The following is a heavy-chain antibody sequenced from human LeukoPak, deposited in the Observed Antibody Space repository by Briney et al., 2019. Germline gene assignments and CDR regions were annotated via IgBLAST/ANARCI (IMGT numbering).Heavy chain of an antibody. V-gene: IGHV4-30-2*01. J-gene: IGHJ5*02. CDR2: IYHSGST. Sequence: SQTLSLTCAVSGGSISSGGYSWSWIRQPPGKGLEWIGYIYHSGSTYHNPSLKSRVTISVDRSKNQFSLKLSSVTAADTAVYYCARFLNYYDSSGYSNWFDPWGQGTLVTVSS. CDR1: GGSISSGGYS. CDR3: ARFLNYYDSSGYSNWFDP. D-gene: IGHD3-22*01.